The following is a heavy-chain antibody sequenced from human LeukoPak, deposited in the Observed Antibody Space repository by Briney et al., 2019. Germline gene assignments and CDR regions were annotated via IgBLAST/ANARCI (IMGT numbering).Heavy chain of an antibody. V-gene: IGHV2-5*01. CDR3: AHNGLYH. CDR2: TYWNDDQ. D-gene: IGHD2-2*03. J-gene: IGHJ5*02. CDR1: GFSLSTSGVG. Sequence: KESGPTLVKPTQTPPLTCTFSGFSLSTSGVGLAWMRQSPGQAPEWLAVTYWNDDQRYSPSLKSRLTITKDTSKNQVVLTMTNMDPADTATYRCAHNGLYHWGQGTLVTVSS.